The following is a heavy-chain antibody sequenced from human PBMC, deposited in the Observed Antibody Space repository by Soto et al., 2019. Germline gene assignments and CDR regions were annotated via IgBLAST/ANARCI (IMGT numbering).Heavy chain of an antibody. CDR1: GVSISGSPYY. Sequence: SETLSLTCTVSGVSISGSPYYWGWIRQAPGKGLEWIGSMYYSGSTYYNPSLKSRVTISVDTSKNQFSLKLSSVTAADTAVYYCARLGLHYDSGSLWWFAPWGQGTLVTVSS. V-gene: IGHV4-39*01. CDR2: MYYSGST. CDR3: ARLGLHYDSGSLWWFAP. D-gene: IGHD3-10*01. J-gene: IGHJ5*02.